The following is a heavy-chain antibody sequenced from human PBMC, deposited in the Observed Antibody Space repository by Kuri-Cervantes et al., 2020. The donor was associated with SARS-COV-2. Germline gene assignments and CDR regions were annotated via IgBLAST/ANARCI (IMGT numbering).Heavy chain of an antibody. CDR2: IYPCDSDT. CDR1: GYSFTSYW. D-gene: IGHD3-22*01. J-gene: IGHJ4*02. Sequence: GESLKISCKGSGYSFTSYWIGWVRQMPGKGLEWVGIIYPCDSDTRYSPSFQGQVTISADKSISTAYLQWSSLKASDTAMYYCARQKFHYYDSSGYQGATDYWGQGTPVTVSS. CDR3: ARQKFHYYDSSGYQGATDY. V-gene: IGHV5-51*01.